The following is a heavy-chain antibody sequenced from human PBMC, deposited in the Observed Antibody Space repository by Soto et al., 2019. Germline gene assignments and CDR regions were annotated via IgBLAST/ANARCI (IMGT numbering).Heavy chain of an antibody. Sequence: KPSETLSLTCTVSGGSISSYYWSWIRQPPGKGLEWIGYIYYSGSTNYNPSLKSRVTISVDTSKNQSSLKLSSVTAADTAVYYCAREWREYYDFWSGQAYYFDYWGQGTLVTVSS. V-gene: IGHV4-59*01. CDR1: GGSISSYY. J-gene: IGHJ4*02. D-gene: IGHD3-3*01. CDR2: IYYSGST. CDR3: AREWREYYDFWSGQAYYFDY.